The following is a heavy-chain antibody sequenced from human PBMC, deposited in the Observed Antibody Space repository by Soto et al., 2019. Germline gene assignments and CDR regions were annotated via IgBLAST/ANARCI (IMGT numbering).Heavy chain of an antibody. J-gene: IGHJ4*02. CDR2: IYYSGST. Sequence: QVQLQESGPGLVKPSETLSLTCTVSGGSISSYYWSLIRQPPGKGLEWIGYIYYSGSTNYNPSLKSRVTISVDTSKTQFSLKLSSVTAADTAVYYFARRYAGNFDYWGQGTLVTVSS. CDR3: ARRYAGNFDY. CDR1: GGSISSYY. D-gene: IGHD2-8*01. V-gene: IGHV4-59*01.